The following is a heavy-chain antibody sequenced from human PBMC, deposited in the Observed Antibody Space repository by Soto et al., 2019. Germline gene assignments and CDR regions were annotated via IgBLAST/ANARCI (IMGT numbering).Heavy chain of an antibody. J-gene: IGHJ4*02. D-gene: IGHD6-13*01. CDR2: ISYDGSNK. CDR3: AGERALIAAAGNPCY. CDR1: GFTFSSYA. V-gene: IGHV3-30-3*01. Sequence: QVQLVESGGGVVQPGRSLRLSCAASGFTFSSYAMHWVRQAPGKGLEWVAVISYDGSNKYYADSVKGRFTISRDNSKNTVYVQMNSLRAEDTAVYYWAGERALIAAAGNPCYWGQGTLVTVSS.